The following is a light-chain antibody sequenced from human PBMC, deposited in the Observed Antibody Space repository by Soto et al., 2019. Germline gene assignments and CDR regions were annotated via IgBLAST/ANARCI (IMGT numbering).Light chain of an antibody. CDR2: GAS. J-gene: IGKJ1*01. V-gene: IGKV3D-7*01. Sequence: EIVLTQSPATLSLSPGERATLSCRASQSVSSSYLSWYQQKPGQAPRLLIYGASTRATGIPARFSGSGSGTDFTLTISSLQPEDFAVYYCQQDYTFPQTFGQGTKVEIK. CDR3: QQDYTFPQT. CDR1: QSVSSSY.